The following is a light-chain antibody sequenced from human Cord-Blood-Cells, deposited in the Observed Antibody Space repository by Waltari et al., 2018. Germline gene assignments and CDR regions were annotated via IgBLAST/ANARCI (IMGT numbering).Light chain of an antibody. Sequence: QSVLTQPPSASGTPGQRVTISCSGSSSNIGSNTVNWYQQPPGTAPKPLIYSNTQRPSGVPARFSGSKSGTSASLAISGLQSEDEADYYCAAWDDSLNGWVFGGGTKLTVL. CDR2: SNT. J-gene: IGLJ3*02. CDR3: AAWDDSLNGWV. V-gene: IGLV1-44*01. CDR1: SSNIGSNT.